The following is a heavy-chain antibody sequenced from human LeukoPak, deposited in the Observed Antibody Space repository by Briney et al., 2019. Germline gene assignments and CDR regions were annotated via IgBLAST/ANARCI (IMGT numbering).Heavy chain of an antibody. Sequence: SETLSLTCAVYGGSFSGYYWSWIRQPPGKGLEWIGEINHSGSTNYNPSLKSRVTISVDTSKNQFSLKPSSVTAADTAVYYCAREYYYDSSGYWTDAFDIWGQGTMVTVSS. V-gene: IGHV4-34*01. CDR2: INHSGST. D-gene: IGHD3-22*01. J-gene: IGHJ3*02. CDR1: GGSFSGYY. CDR3: AREYYYDSSGYWTDAFDI.